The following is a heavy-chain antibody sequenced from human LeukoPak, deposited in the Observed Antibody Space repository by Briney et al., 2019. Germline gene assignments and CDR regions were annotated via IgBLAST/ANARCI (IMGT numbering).Heavy chain of an antibody. CDR3: ARDRPTICSGGSCYSATAFDI. J-gene: IGHJ3*02. CDR1: GGSISSYS. Sequence: SETLSLTCTVSGGSISSYSWSWIRQPAGKGLEWIGRIYTSGSTNYNPSLKSRVTMSVDTSKNQFSLKLSSVTAADTAVYYCARDRPTICSGGSCYSATAFDIWGQGTMVTVSS. D-gene: IGHD2-15*01. CDR2: IYTSGST. V-gene: IGHV4-4*07.